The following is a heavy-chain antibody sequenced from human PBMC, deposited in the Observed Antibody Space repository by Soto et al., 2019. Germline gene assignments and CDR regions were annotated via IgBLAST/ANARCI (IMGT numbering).Heavy chain of an antibody. V-gene: IGHV4-34*01. D-gene: IGHD4-17*01. CDR2: INHSGST. Sequence: SETLSLTCAVYGGSFSGYYWSWIRQPPGKGLEWIGEINHSGSTNYNPSLKSRVTISVDTSKNQFSLKLSSVTAADTAVYYCASGYGDQLYYFDYWGQGTLVTVSS. J-gene: IGHJ4*02. CDR1: GGSFSGYY. CDR3: ASGYGDQLYYFDY.